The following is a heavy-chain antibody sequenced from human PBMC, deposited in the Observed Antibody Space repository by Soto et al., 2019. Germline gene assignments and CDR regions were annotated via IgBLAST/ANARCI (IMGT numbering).Heavy chain of an antibody. CDR2: IIPSFGTA. V-gene: IGHV1-69*12. D-gene: IGHD3-3*01. Sequence: QVQLVQSGAEVKKPGSSVKVSCKASGGTFSSYAISWVRQAPGQGLEWMGGIIPSFGTANYEQKFQGRVTITASEPTSTAYMELSSLRSEDTAVYYCAGLYYDFWSGYSVKNGMDVWCQGTTVTVSS. J-gene: IGHJ6*02. CDR3: AGLYYDFWSGYSVKNGMDV. CDR1: GGTFSSYA.